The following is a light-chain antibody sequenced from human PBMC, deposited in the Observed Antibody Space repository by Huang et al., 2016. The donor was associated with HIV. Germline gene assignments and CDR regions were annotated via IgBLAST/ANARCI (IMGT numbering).Light chain of an antibody. CDR3: QQTNTFPHT. CDR2: AAS. Sequence: DIQMTQSPSSVSASVGDRVTITCRASQGVATWLAWYQQKPGKAPKRLIYAASSLQRGVPARFSGSGSGTEFTLTISSLQPEDFATYYCQQTNTFPHTFGQGTKLDIK. V-gene: IGKV1-12*01. J-gene: IGKJ2*01. CDR1: QGVATW.